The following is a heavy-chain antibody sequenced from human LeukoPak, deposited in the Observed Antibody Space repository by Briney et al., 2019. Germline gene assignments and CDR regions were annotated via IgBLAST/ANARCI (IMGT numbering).Heavy chain of an antibody. J-gene: IGHJ5*02. Sequence: PSETLSLTCTVSGGSISSYYWSWIRQPPGKGLEWIGEINHSGSTNYNPSLKSRVTISVDTSKNQFSLKLSSVTAADTAVYYCARAMHSVVPAATICWFDPWGQGTLVTVSS. CDR1: GGSISSYY. D-gene: IGHD2-2*01. V-gene: IGHV4-34*01. CDR2: INHSGST. CDR3: ARAMHSVVPAATICWFDP.